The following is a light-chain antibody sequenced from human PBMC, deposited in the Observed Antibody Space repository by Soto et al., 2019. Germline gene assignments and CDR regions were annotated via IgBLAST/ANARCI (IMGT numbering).Light chain of an antibody. CDR1: QSVHSNY. J-gene: IGKJ1*01. Sequence: DIVLTQSPGTLSLSPGERATLSCRASQSVHSNYLAWYQQKPAQAPRLLIYGASTRATGIPDRFDGSGSGTDFTLTISRLEPEDFAVYYCQQYGSAPTWTFGQGTKVDIK. CDR3: QQYGSAPTWT. V-gene: IGKV3-20*01. CDR2: GAS.